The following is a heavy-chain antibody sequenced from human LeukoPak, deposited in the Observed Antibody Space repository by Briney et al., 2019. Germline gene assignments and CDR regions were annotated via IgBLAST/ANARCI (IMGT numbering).Heavy chain of an antibody. CDR1: GFTFSSYS. CDR3: AREVGYMVRGGRNKGYFDL. Sequence: GGSLRLYCAASGFTFSSYSMNWVRQAPGKGLEWVSSISSSSSYIYYADSVKGRFTISRDNAKNSLYLQMNSLRAEDTAVYYCAREVGYMVRGGRNKGYFDLWGRGTLVTVSS. J-gene: IGHJ2*01. D-gene: IGHD3-10*01. CDR2: ISSSSSYI. V-gene: IGHV3-21*01.